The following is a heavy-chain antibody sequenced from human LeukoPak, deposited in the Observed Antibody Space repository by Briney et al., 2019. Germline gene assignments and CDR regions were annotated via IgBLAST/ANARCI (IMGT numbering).Heavy chain of an antibody. J-gene: IGHJ3*02. D-gene: IGHD6-6*01. V-gene: IGHV4-59*01. CDR3: ASIAARNAFDI. CDR2: IYYSGST. Sequence: KSSETLSLTCTVSGGSISSYYWSWIRQPPGKGLEWIGYIYYSGSTNYNPSLKSRVTISVDTSKNQFSLKLSSVTAADTAVYYCASIAARNAFDIWGQGTMVTVSS. CDR1: GGSISSYY.